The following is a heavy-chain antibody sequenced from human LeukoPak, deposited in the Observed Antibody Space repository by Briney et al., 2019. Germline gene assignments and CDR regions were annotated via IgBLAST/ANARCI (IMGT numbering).Heavy chain of an antibody. Sequence: GGSLRLSCAASGFTFSSYSMNWVRQAPGKGLEWVSSISSSSSYIYYADSVKGRFTISRDNAKNSLYLQMNSLRAEDTAVYYCARDRAGLHDSSGSGAFDIWGQGTMVTVSS. CDR3: ARDRAGLHDSSGSGAFDI. V-gene: IGHV3-21*01. CDR2: ISSSSSYI. D-gene: IGHD3-22*01. J-gene: IGHJ3*02. CDR1: GFTFSSYS.